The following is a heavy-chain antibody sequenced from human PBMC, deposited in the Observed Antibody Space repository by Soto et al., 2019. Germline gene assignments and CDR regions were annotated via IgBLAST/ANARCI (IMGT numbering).Heavy chain of an antibody. J-gene: IGHJ5*02. D-gene: IGHD3-22*01. Sequence: QVQLQESGPGLVKPSQTLSLTCTVSGGSISSGGYYWGWIRQHPGKGLEWIGYISYSGSTYYNPSLKSRVTIAVDTSKNQFSLKLSSVTAADTAVYYCARVFTMTAGGGFDPWGQGTLVTVSS. CDR2: ISYSGST. CDR3: ARVFTMTAGGGFDP. CDR1: GGSISSGGYY. V-gene: IGHV4-31*03.